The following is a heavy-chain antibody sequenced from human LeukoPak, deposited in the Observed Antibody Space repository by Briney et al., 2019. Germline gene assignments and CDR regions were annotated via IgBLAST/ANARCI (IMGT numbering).Heavy chain of an antibody. CDR2: IDPSDSYT. V-gene: IGHV5-10-1*01. D-gene: IGHD3-10*01. CDR1: GNSFTNYW. J-gene: IGHJ4*02. CDR3: ARRYDSGSTIDQ. Sequence: GESLRISCKDSGNSFTNYWISWVRQMPGKGLEWMGRIDPSDSYTNYSPSFQGHVTISVGKSISTAYLQWSSLKASDTAMYYCARRYDSGSTIDQWGQGTLVTVSS.